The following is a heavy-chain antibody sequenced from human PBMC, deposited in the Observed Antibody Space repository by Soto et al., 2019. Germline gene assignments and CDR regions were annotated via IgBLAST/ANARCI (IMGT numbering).Heavy chain of an antibody. V-gene: IGHV1-69*12. CDR2: IIPVFGTA. CDR3: ARPGGRGYYYHGMDV. Sequence: QVQLVQSGAEVKKPGSSVKVSCKASGGTFSSYGISWVRQAPGQGLEWLGGIIPVFGTANYAQKFQGRVTIPADESTSTAYMELSSLRSEDTAVYYCARPGGRGYYYHGMDVWGQGTTVTVSS. D-gene: IGHD1-26*01. J-gene: IGHJ6*02. CDR1: GGTFSSYG.